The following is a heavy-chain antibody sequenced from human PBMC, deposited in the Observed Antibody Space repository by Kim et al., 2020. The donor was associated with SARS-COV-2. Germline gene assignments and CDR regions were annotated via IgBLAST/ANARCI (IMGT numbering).Heavy chain of an antibody. Sequence: SETLSLTCTVSGGSISSGGYYWSWIRQHPGKGLEWIGYIYYSGSTYYNPSLKSRVTISVDTSKNQFSLKLSSVTAADTAVYYCARDSVYYYYDSSGYARAFDIWGHGTMVTVSS. CDR2: IYYSGST. CDR1: GGSISSGGYY. D-gene: IGHD3-22*01. J-gene: IGHJ3*02. CDR3: ARDSVYYYYDSSGYARAFDI. V-gene: IGHV4-31*03.